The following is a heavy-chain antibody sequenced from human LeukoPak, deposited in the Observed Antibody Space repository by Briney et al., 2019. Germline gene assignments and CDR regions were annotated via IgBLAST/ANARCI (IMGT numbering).Heavy chain of an antibody. CDR1: GFEFHIYA. D-gene: IGHD5-18*01. CDR3: LGYSYGQFDY. Sequence: GGSLRLSCAASGFEFHIYAMSWVRQAPGKGLEWVSAISGSGGSTYYADSVKGRFTISRDNSKNTLYLQMNSLRAEDTAVYYCLGYSYGQFDYWGQGTLVTVSS. CDR2: ISGSGGST. V-gene: IGHV3-23*01. J-gene: IGHJ4*02.